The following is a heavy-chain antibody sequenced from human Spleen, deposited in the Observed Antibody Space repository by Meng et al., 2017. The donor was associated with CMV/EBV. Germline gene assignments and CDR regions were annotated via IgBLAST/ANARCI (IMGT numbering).Heavy chain of an antibody. J-gene: IGHJ5*02. D-gene: IGHD2-2*01. CDR3: ARGLVVFNWFDP. Sequence: CAVYGGSFSGYYWRWIRQPPGKGLEWIGEINHSGSTNYNPSLKSRVTISVDTSKNQFSLKLSSVTAADTAVYYCARGLVVFNWFDPWGQGTLVTVSS. CDR1: GGSFSGYY. CDR2: INHSGST. V-gene: IGHV4-34*01.